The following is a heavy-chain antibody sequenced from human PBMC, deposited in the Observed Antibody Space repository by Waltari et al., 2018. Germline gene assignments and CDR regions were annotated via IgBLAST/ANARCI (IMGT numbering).Heavy chain of an antibody. Sequence: QVQLVQSGAEVKKPGASVKVSCEASGYTLTARYLHWVRQAHGQGRNGMGRIKPNSGVTDDSQKFQDRVTMTRDTSSSTAYMELSGLRSDDTAVYYCAREATHFYYYFLDVWGKGTTVTVSS. V-gene: IGHV1-2*06. CDR2: IKPNSGVT. CDR3: AREATHFYYYFLDV. J-gene: IGHJ6*03. CDR1: GYTLTARY.